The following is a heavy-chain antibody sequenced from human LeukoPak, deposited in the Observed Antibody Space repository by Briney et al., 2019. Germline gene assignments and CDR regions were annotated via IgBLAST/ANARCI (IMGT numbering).Heavy chain of an antibody. CDR2: ISWNSGSI. CDR1: GFTFDDYA. Sequence: GGSLRLSCAASGFTFDDYAMHWVRQAPGKGLEWVSGISWNSGSIGYADSVKGRFTISRDNAKNSLYLQMNSLRAEDTAVYYCARDGTSRHYDVVSYWGQGTLVTVSS. D-gene: IGHD3-22*01. V-gene: IGHV3-9*01. J-gene: IGHJ4*02. CDR3: ARDGTSRHYDVVSY.